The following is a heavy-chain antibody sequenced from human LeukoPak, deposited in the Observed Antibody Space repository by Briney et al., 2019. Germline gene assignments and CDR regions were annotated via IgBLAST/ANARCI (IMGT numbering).Heavy chain of an antibody. CDR3: ARGGSSSPLDD. CDR2: IYYSGST. D-gene: IGHD6-6*01. V-gene: IGHV4-59*01. J-gene: IGHJ4*02. CDR1: GVSISSSY. Sequence: RSSETLSLTCTVSGVSISSSYWSWIRQPPGKGLEWIGYIYYSGSTYYSPSLRSRVTMSVDTSKNEFSLKMNSVTAADTAVYYCARGGSSSPLDDWGQGTLVTVSS.